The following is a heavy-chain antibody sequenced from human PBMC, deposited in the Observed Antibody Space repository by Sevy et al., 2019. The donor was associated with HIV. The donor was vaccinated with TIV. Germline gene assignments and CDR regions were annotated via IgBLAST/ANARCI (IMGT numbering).Heavy chain of an antibody. Sequence: ASVKVSCKASGYTFTSYGISWVRQATGQGLEWMGWISAYNGNTNYAQKLQGRVTMTTDTSTSTAYMELRSLRSDDTAVYYCARAYGSGSYYESGGFDYWGQGTLVTVSS. J-gene: IGHJ4*02. D-gene: IGHD3-10*01. CDR2: ISAYNGNT. CDR1: GYTFTSYG. CDR3: ARAYGSGSYYESGGFDY. V-gene: IGHV1-18*01.